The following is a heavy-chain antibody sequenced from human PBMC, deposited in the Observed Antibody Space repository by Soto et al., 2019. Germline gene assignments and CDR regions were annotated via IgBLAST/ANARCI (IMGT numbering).Heavy chain of an antibody. V-gene: IGHV4-59*08. CDR2: IYNSGST. J-gene: IGHJ4*02. Sequence: SESLSLTCTVSGGSVSSYYWAWIRQPPGKGLEWIGFIYNSGSTHYNPSLRSRVTISVDTSKNQFSLKLRSVTAADTAVYYCASMGYHYGSGSYPLDYWGQGTLVTVS. CDR1: GGSVSSYY. CDR3: ASMGYHYGSGSYPLDY. D-gene: IGHD3-10*01.